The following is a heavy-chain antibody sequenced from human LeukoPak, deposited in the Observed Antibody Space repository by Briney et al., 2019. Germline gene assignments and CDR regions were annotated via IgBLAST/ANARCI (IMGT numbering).Heavy chain of an antibody. CDR2: ISSSGSTI. CDR3: ARFARSVVVPAAISYYYYMDV. D-gene: IGHD2-2*02. Sequence: GGSLRLSCAASGFTFSSYEMNWVRQAPGKGLEWVSYISSSGSTIYYADSVKGRFTISRDNAKNSLYLQMNSLRAEDTAVYYCARFARSVVVPAAISYYYYMDVWGKGTTVTISS. V-gene: IGHV3-48*03. J-gene: IGHJ6*03. CDR1: GFTFSSYE.